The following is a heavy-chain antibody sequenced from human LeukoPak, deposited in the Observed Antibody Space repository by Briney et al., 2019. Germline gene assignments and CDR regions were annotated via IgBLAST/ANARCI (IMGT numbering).Heavy chain of an antibody. CDR2: FDPEDGET. Sequence: ASVKVSCKVSGYTLTELSMHWVRQAPVKGLEWMGGFDPEDGETIYAQKFQGRVTMAEDTSTDTAYMELSSLRSEDTAVYYCATLTLVGATPSAFDIWGQGTMVTVSS. CDR1: GYTLTELS. J-gene: IGHJ3*02. CDR3: ATLTLVGATPSAFDI. V-gene: IGHV1-24*01. D-gene: IGHD1-26*01.